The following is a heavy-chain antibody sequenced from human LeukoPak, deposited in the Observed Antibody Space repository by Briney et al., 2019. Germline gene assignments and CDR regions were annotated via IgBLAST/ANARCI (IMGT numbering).Heavy chain of an antibody. V-gene: IGHV1-46*01. J-gene: IGHJ3*02. CDR1: GYIFTKYY. D-gene: IGHD6-13*01. CDR2: INPSAGST. Sequence: ASVKVSCKASGYIFTKYYMHWVRQAPGQGLEWMGRINPSAGSTMYAQRFQGRLTLTRDTSTRTVYMYLSSLRSEDTALYYCARDRAEAGATEDAFDIWGQGTMVTVSS. CDR3: ARDRAEAGATEDAFDI.